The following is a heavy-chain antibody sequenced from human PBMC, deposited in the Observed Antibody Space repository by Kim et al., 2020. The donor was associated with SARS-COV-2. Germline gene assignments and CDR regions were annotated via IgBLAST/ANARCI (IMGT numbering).Heavy chain of an antibody. CDR2: IYSDGST. Sequence: GGSLRLSCAASGLIFSGNYMSWVRQAPGKGLEWVSVIYSDGSTSYIDSVKGRFTISRDNSKNTLYLQMNSMIAEDTAVDYCARVYFINWFDPWGQGTLVTVSA. D-gene: IGHD1-26*01. V-gene: IGHV3-66*01. CDR1: GLIFSGNY. J-gene: IGHJ5*02. CDR3: ARVYFINWFDP.